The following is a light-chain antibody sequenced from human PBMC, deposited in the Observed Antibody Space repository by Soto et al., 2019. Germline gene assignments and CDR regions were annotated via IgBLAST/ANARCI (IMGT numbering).Light chain of an antibody. V-gene: IGKV1-39*01. CDR1: QHIDTF. CDR2: TAS. J-gene: IGKJ2*01. CDR3: QQSSPTPYT. Sequence: EIQMTQSPPSLSASVGDRVTITCRASQHIDTFLVWYQVKPGKAPKLLIQTASSLHSGVPSRFSGGGCGTSFTLTISSLQPEDFATYYCQQSSPTPYTFGQGTKLEIK.